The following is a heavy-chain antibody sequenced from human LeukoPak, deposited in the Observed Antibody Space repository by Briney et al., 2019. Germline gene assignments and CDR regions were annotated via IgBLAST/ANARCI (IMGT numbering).Heavy chain of an antibody. CDR1: GGSISSYY. V-gene: IGHV4-59*01. J-gene: IGHJ6*03. Sequence: SETLSLTCTVSGGSISSYYWSWIRQPPGKGLEWIGYIYYSGSTNYNPSLKSRVTISVDTSKNQFSLKLSSVTAADTAVYYCARMTGYSSSWYYYYYYMDVWGKGTTVTVSS. CDR3: ARMTGYSSSWYYYYYYMDV. CDR2: IYYSGST. D-gene: IGHD6-13*01.